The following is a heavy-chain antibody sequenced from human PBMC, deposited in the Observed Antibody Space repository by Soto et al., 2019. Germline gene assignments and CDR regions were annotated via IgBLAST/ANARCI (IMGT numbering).Heavy chain of an antibody. CDR2: IIPIFGTA. CDR1: GGTFSSYA. D-gene: IGHD3-10*01. Sequence: ASVKVSCKASGGTFSSYAISWVRQAPGQGLEWKGGIIPIFGTANYAQKFQGRVTITADESTSTAYMELSSLRSEDTAVYYCARGNGSGSYYNYRYYYYYYGMDVWGQGTTVTVSS. V-gene: IGHV1-69*13. CDR3: ARGNGSGSYYNYRYYYYYYGMDV. J-gene: IGHJ6*02.